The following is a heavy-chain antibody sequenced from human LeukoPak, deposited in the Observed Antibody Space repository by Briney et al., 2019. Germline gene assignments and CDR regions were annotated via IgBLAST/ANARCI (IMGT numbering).Heavy chain of an antibody. D-gene: IGHD5-24*01. CDR1: GFTFSNYG. CDR2: ISSSSSRI. Sequence: PGGSLRLSCAASGFTFSNYGMNWVRQAPGKGLEWVSYISSSSSRITYADSVRGRFTISRDNDKNSLNLQMNSLKTEDTAVYYCTSEMATIAGDYYYMDVWGKGTTVTISS. V-gene: IGHV3-48*01. J-gene: IGHJ6*03. CDR3: TSEMATIAGDYYYMDV.